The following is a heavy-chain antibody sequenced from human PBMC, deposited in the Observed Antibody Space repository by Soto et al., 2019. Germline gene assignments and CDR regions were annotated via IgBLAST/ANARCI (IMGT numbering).Heavy chain of an antibody. V-gene: IGHV3-30*18. CDR3: AKDGVMALTYYYDSSGPH. CDR1: GFTFSSYG. J-gene: IGHJ4*02. D-gene: IGHD3-22*01. Sequence: GGSLRLSCAASGFTFSSYGMHWVRQAPGKGLEWVAVISYDGSNKYYADSVKGRFTISRDNSKNTLYLQMNSLRAEDTAVYYCAKDGVMALTYYYDSSGPHWGQGTLVTVSS. CDR2: ISYDGSNK.